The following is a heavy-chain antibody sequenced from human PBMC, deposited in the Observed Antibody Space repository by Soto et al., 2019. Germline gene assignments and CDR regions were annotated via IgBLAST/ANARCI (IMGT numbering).Heavy chain of an antibody. J-gene: IGHJ2*01. D-gene: IGHD3-22*01. CDR3: ARDRNPGYYDSSGYHWYFDL. V-gene: IGHV4-59*12. Sequence: PSETLSLTCTVSGGSISSYYWSWIRQPPGKGLEWIGYIYYSGSTNYNPSLKSRVTISVDTSKNQFSLKLSSVTVADTAVYYCARDRNPGYYDSSGYHWYFDLWGRGTLVTVSS. CDR2: IYYSGST. CDR1: GGSISSYY.